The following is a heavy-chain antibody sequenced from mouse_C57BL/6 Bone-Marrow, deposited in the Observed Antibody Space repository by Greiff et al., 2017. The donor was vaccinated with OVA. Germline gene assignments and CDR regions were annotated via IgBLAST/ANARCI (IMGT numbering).Heavy chain of an antibody. CDR1: GFSFSSYG. CDR2: ISSGGSYT. Sequence: EVLGVESGGDLVKPGGSLTLSCAASGFSFSSYGLSWVRQPPDKRLEWVAAISSGGSYTKYPASVKGRFTISRDNAKNTLYLQMSSLKSEATAMYYCALGWVTFAYWGQGTLVTVSA. J-gene: IGHJ3*01. D-gene: IGHD2-13*01. CDR3: ALGWVTFAY. V-gene: IGHV5-6*01.